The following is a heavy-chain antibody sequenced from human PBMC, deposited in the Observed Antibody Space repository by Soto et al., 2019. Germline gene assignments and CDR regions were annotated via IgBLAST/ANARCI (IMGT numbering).Heavy chain of an antibody. CDR1: GYTFTIYG. Sequence: ASVKVSCKASGYTFTIYGISWVRQAPGQGLEWMGWISAYNGNTNYAQKLQGRVTMTTDTSTSTAYMELRSLRSDDTAVYYCARDSKQWLASRPGPDFDYWGRGTLVTVSS. J-gene: IGHJ4*02. CDR2: ISAYNGNT. D-gene: IGHD6-19*01. CDR3: ARDSKQWLASRPGPDFDY. V-gene: IGHV1-18*01.